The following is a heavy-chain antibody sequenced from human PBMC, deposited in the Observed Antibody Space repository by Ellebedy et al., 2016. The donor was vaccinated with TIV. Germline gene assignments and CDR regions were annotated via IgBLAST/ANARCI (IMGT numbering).Heavy chain of an antibody. J-gene: IGHJ4*02. CDR1: GYTFTDYY. D-gene: IGHD2-21*01. Sequence: ASVKVSCKASGYTFTDYYIHWVRQAPGQGLEWMGWINAGNGNTKYSQKFQGRVTITRDTSASTAYMELRRLRSDDTAVYYCARGMRQGLWWPYFDYWGQGTLVTVFS. V-gene: IGHV1/OR15-3*02. CDR3: ARGMRQGLWWPYFDY. CDR2: INAGNGNT.